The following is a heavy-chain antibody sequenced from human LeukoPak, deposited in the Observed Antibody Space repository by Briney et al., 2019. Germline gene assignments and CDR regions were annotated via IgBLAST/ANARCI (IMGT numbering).Heavy chain of an antibody. CDR1: GYTFTSYG. V-gene: IGHV1-18*01. CDR3: AREGLDGGLDY. J-gene: IGHJ4*02. CDR2: ISAYNGNT. Sequence: ASVKVSCKASGYTFTSYGISWVRQAPGQGLEWMGWISAYNGNTNYAQKFQGRVTMTRDTSISTAYMELSRLRSDDTAVYYCAREGLDGGLDYWGQGTLVTVSS. D-gene: IGHD3-16*01.